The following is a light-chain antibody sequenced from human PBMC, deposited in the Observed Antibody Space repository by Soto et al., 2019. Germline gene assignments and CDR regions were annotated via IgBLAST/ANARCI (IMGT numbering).Light chain of an antibody. Sequence: QSALAQPPSASGSPGQSVTISCTGSGSDIGAYNFVSWYQQHLGKAPKLKIFGVTERPSGVPDRFSGSKSGNTASLTVSGLQADDEAVYYCYSYAGRNIWVFGGGTKLTVL. V-gene: IGLV2-8*01. CDR3: YSYAGRNIWV. CDR1: GSDIGAYNF. J-gene: IGLJ3*02. CDR2: GVT.